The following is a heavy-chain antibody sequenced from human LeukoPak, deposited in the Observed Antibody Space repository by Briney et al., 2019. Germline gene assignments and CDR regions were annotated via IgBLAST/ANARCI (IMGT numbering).Heavy chain of an antibody. Sequence: ASVKVSCKASGYTFTSYGISWVRQAAGQGLEGMGWISAYNGNTNYAQKLKGRVTMTKDTSTSTAYMELRSLRSDDTAVYYCARGGRIAVAGTAQYWGQGTLVAVSS. CDR3: ARGGRIAVAGTAQY. J-gene: IGHJ4*02. CDR2: ISAYNGNT. D-gene: IGHD6-19*01. V-gene: IGHV1-18*01. CDR1: GYTFTSYG.